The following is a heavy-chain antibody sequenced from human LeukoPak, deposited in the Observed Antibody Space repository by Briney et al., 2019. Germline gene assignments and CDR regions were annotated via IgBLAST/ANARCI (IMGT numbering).Heavy chain of an antibody. CDR2: INPSGGST. CDR3: ARERLRVLEWLFNTRNWFDP. Sequence: ASVKVSCKASGYTFTSYYMHWVRQAPGQGLEWMGIINPSGGSTSYAQKFQGRVTMTRDTSTSTVYMELSSLRSEDTAVYYGARERLRVLEWLFNTRNWFDPWGQGTLVTVSS. V-gene: IGHV1-46*01. D-gene: IGHD3-3*01. CDR1: GYTFTSYY. J-gene: IGHJ5*02.